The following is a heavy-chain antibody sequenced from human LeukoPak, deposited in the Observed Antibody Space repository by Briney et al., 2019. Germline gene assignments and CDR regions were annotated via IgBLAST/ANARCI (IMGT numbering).Heavy chain of an antibody. V-gene: IGHV4-4*07. CDR3: ARVSSGWYWGWFDP. CDR2: IYTSGST. J-gene: IGHJ5*02. Sequence: PSETLSLTCTVSGGSISSYYWSWIRQPAGKGLEWIGRIYTSGSTNYNPSLKSRVTMSVDTSNNQFSLKLSSVTAADTAVYYCARVSSGWYWGWFDPWGQGTLVTVSS. CDR1: GGSISSYY. D-gene: IGHD6-19*01.